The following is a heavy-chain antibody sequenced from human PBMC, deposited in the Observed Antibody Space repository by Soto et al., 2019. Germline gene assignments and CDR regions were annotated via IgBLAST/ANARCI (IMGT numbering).Heavy chain of an antibody. CDR1: GGSISSYY. V-gene: IGHV4-59*01. CDR3: ARAVDTAMAVDV. D-gene: IGHD5-18*01. CDR2: IYYSGST. Sequence: PSETRSLTCTVSGGSISSYYRSWIRQPPGKGLEWIGYIYYSGSTNYNPSLKSRVTISVDTSKNQFSLKLSSVTAADTAVYYCARAVDTAMAVDVWRQGTTVT. J-gene: IGHJ6*02.